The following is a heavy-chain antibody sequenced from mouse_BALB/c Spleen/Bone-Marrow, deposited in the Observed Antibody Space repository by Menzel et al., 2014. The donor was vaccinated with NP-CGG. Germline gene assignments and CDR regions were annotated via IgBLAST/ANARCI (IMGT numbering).Heavy chain of an antibody. CDR3: ARGGTTATWYFDV. D-gene: IGHD1-2*01. J-gene: IGHJ1*01. V-gene: IGHV14-3*02. CDR2: IDPANGNT. CDR1: GFNIKDTY. Sequence: VQLQQSGAELVEPGASVKLSCTASGFNIKDTYMHWVKQRPEQGLEWIGRIDPANGNTKYDPKFQGKATTTADTSSNTAYLQLSSLTSEDTAVYYCARGGTTATWYFDVWGAGTTVTVSS.